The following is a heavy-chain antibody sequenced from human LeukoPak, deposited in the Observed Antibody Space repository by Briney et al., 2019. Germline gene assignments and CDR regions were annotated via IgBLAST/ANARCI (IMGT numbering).Heavy chain of an antibody. J-gene: IGHJ3*02. CDR2: ISSSGGST. D-gene: IGHD1-26*01. CDR3: AKELRGTYYLDAFDI. Sequence: PGGSLRLSCAASGFTFSSYAMNWVRQAPGKGLEWVSGISSSGGSTYHADSVKGRFTISRDNSKNTLYLQMNSLRAEDTAVYYCAKELRGTYYLDAFDIWGQGTLVTVSS. V-gene: IGHV3-23*01. CDR1: GFTFSSYA.